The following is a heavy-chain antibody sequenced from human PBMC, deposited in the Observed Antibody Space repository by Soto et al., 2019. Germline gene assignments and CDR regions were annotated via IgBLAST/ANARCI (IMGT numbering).Heavy chain of an antibody. J-gene: IGHJ4*02. Sequence: QVQLVQSGAEVKKPGASVKVSCKPSGYTFTRYAISWVRQAPGQGLEWMGWINAYNGNTHYAQKLQGRVTMTTDTTTSTAYMELRSLRSDDTAVYYCARDVAYGLSDYWGQGTLVTVSS. V-gene: IGHV1-18*01. CDR2: INAYNGNT. CDR3: ARDVAYGLSDY. CDR1: GYTFTRYA. D-gene: IGHD4-17*01.